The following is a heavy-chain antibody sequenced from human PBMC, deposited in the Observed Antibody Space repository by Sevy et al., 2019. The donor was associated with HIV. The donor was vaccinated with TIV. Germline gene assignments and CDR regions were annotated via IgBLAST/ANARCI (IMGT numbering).Heavy chain of an antibody. D-gene: IGHD3-10*01. J-gene: IGHJ3*02. V-gene: IGHV3-7*01. CDR2: INQVGTEK. Sequence: GGSLRLSCAASGFSFTSYWMSWVRQTPEKGLEWVANINQVGTEKNYVDSVNGRFTISSDNANYSFYLQMNRLSAEATAMYYCANKGGSRPNDAFDTWGQGTMVTVSS. CDR3: ANKGGSRPNDAFDT. CDR1: GFSFTSYW.